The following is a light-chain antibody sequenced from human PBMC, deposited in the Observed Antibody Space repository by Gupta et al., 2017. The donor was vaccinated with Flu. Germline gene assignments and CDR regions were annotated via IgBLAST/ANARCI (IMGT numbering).Light chain of an antibody. CDR2: EVS. Sequence: QSALTQPASVSGSPGQSITISCTGTSSDVGGYDYVSWYQQHPGRAPKLIIYEVSNRPPGVSNRFSGSKSGSTASLTISGLQAEDEADYYCTSYTSSSPLYVFGTGTKVTVL. CDR1: SSDVGGYDY. J-gene: IGLJ1*01. V-gene: IGLV2-14*01. CDR3: TSYTSSSPLYV.